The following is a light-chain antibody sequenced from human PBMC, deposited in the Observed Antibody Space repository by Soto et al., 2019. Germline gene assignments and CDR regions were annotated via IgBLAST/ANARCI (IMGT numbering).Light chain of an antibody. CDR3: CSYAGSFTLL. J-gene: IGLJ2*01. CDR2: DVT. V-gene: IGLV2-11*01. Sequence: QSVLTQPRSVSGSPGQSVSISCTGTSSDVGGYNYVSWYQQYPGKAPKVMIYDVTKRPSGVPDRISGSKSGNTASLIISGLQAEDEADYYCCSYAGSFTLLFGGGTKLTVL. CDR1: SSDVGGYNY.